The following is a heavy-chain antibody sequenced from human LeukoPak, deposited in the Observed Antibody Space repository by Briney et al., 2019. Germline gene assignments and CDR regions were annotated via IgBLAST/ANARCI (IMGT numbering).Heavy chain of an antibody. V-gene: IGHV4-39*07. D-gene: IGHD4-23*01. J-gene: IGHJ4*02. Sequence: PSETLSLTCTVSGGSISSSAYHWGWIRQPPGKGLEWIGSIHIGGSTYYNPSFKSRVTISVDTSKNQFSLKLRSVTAADTALYYCARDGYGGIDYWGQGILVTVSS. CDR1: GGSISSSAYH. CDR2: IHIGGST. CDR3: ARDGYGGIDY.